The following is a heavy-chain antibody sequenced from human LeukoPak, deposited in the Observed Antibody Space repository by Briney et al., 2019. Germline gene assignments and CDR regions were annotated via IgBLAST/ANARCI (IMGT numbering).Heavy chain of an antibody. CDR2: ISSSSSYI. CDR1: GFTLSDYY. D-gene: IGHD3-22*01. V-gene: IGHV3-11*06. Sequence: PGESRRLSSAAGGFTLSDYYMRWVRQAPGEGLVWVSYISSSSSYIYYADSVKGRFTISRDNAKNSLYLQMNSLRAEDTAVYYCARDGDYYDSSGYHYWGQGTLVTVSS. CDR3: ARDGDYYDSSGYHY. J-gene: IGHJ4*02.